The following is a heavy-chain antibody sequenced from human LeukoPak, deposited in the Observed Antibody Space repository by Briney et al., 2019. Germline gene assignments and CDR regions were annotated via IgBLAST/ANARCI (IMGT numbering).Heavy chain of an antibody. J-gene: IGHJ4*02. CDR3: ARELGWQWLSRGDWGDFDY. V-gene: IGHV3-21*01. CDR1: GFTFSSYS. CDR2: ISSSSSYI. Sequence: GGSLRLSCAASGFTFSSYSMNWVRQAPGKGLEWVSSISSSSSYIYYADSVKGRFTISRDNAKNSLYLQMNSLRAEDTAVYYCARELGWQWLSRGDWGDFDYWGQGTLVTVSS. D-gene: IGHD6-19*01.